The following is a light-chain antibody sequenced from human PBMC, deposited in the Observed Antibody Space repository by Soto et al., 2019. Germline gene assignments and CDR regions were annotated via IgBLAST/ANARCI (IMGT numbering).Light chain of an antibody. CDR1: QRVSSN. CDR2: GAS. Sequence: EIVMTQSPATLSVSPGERATLSCRASQRVSSNLAWYHQKPGQAPRLLIYGASTRATGIPARFSGSGSGTEFTLTISSLQSEDFAVYYCQQYNNWPQTFGQGTKVDIK. CDR3: QQYNNWPQT. V-gene: IGKV3-15*01. J-gene: IGKJ1*01.